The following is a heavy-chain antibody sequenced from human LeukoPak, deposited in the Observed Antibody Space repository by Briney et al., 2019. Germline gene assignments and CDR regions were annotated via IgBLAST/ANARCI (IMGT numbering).Heavy chain of an antibody. CDR1: GGSISSYY. CDR2: IYSSGST. V-gene: IGHV4-4*07. D-gene: IGHD4-23*01. CDR3: ARVSPGGNSDY. Sequence: SETLSLTCTVSGGSISSYYWSWVRQPAGKGLEGMGRIYSSGSTNYNPSLKSRVTMSVDMSRNQFSLKLSSVTAADTAVYYCARVSPGGNSDYLGQGTLVTVSS. J-gene: IGHJ4*02.